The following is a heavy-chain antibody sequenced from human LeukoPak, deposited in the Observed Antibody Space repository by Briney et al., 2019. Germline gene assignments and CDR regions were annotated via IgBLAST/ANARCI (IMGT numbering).Heavy chain of an antibody. CDR2: ISGSGGST. CDR3: AKATMIVVVTMVAFDY. J-gene: IGHJ4*02. V-gene: IGHV3-23*01. D-gene: IGHD3-22*01. Sequence: GGSLRLSCAASGFTYSSYAMSWFRQAPGKGLEWVSAISGSGGSTYYADSVKGRFTISRDNSKNTLYLQMNSLRAEDTAVYYCAKATMIVVVTMVAFDYWGQGTLVTVSS. CDR1: GFTYSSYA.